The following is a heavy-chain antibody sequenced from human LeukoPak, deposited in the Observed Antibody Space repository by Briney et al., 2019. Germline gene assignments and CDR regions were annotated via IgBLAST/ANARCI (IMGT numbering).Heavy chain of an antibody. CDR3: ARHSRSSSYFDY. Sequence: PSETLSLTCTVSGGSVSSGSYYWSWIRQHPGEGLGWIGYIHYVGSTAYSPSLKSRGAISLDRSKNQFSLKLSSVTAADTAVYYCARHSRSSSYFDYWGQGTLVTVSS. V-gene: IGHV4-31*03. CDR2: IHYVGST. CDR1: GGSVSSGSYY. D-gene: IGHD6-6*01. J-gene: IGHJ4*02.